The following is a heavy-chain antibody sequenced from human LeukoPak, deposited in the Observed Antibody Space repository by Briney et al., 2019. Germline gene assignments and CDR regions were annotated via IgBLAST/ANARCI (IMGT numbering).Heavy chain of an antibody. CDR3: ARRPYYDFWSGYYNPFDY. Sequence: SETLSLTCTVSGGPISSSSYYWGWIRQPPGKGLEWIGSIYYSGSTYYNPSLKSRVTISVDTSKNQFSLKLSSVTAADTAVYYCARRPYYDFWSGYYNPFDYWGQGTLVTVSS. CDR2: IYYSGST. CDR1: GGPISSSSYY. J-gene: IGHJ4*02. V-gene: IGHV4-39*01. D-gene: IGHD3-3*01.